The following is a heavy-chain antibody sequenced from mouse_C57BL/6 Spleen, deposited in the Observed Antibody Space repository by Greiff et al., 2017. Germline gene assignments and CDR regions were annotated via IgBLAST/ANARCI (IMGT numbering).Heavy chain of an antibody. CDR3: ARHYYGSSTSLYYAMDY. J-gene: IGHJ4*01. Sequence: QVQLQQSGAELVRPGTSVKMSCKASGYTFTNYWIGWAKQRPGHGLERIGDIYPGGGYTNYNEKFKGKATLTAEKSSSTAYMQFSSLTSEDSAIXYCARHYYGSSTSLYYAMDYWGQGTAVTGSS. V-gene: IGHV1-63*01. CDR1: GYTFTNYW. D-gene: IGHD1-1*01. CDR2: IYPGGGYT.